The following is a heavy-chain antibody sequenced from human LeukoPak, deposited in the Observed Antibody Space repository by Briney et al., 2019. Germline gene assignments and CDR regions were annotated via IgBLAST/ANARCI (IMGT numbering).Heavy chain of an antibody. J-gene: IGHJ6*03. D-gene: IGHD3-22*01. CDR2: IYHSGST. CDR3: ARMYYYDSSGYYYGHYYYYMDV. CDR1: GYSISSGYY. V-gene: IGHV4-38-2*01. Sequence: SETLSLTCAVSGYSISSGYYWGWIRQPPGKGLEWSGSIYHSGSTYYNPSLKSRVTISVDTSKNQFSLKLSSVTAADTAVYYCARMYYYDSSGYYYGHYYYYMDVWGKGTTVTVSS.